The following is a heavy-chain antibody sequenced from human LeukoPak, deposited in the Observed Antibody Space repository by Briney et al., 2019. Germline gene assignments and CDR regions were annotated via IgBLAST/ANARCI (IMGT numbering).Heavy chain of an antibody. J-gene: IGHJ4*02. CDR1: GFTFNSYW. CDR2: VNTDGRTT. Sequence: GGSLRLSCAASGFTFNSYWMHWVRQTPGKGLVWVSRVNTDGRTTNYADSVKGRFTISRDNAKNTVYLQMNSLIDEDTAVYYCVRGRLWNYYFDYWGQGSLVTVSS. D-gene: IGHD3-16*01. CDR3: VRGRLWNYYFDY. V-gene: IGHV3-74*01.